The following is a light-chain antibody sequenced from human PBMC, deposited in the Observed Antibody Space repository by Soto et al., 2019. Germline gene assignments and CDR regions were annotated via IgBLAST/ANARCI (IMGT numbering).Light chain of an antibody. V-gene: IGKV1-9*01. Sequence: SHLNQPPSSLSASICDSVTITFRASQGISSFLAWYQQKPGKAPKLLIYAASTLQSGVPSRFSGSGSGTDFTLTISSLEPEDFAVYYCQQCMSYTTFGQGTKL. J-gene: IGKJ1*01. CDR2: AAS. CDR1: QGISSF. CDR3: QQCMSYTT.